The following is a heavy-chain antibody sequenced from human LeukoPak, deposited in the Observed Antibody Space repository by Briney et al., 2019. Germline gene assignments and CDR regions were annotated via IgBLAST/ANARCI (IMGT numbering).Heavy chain of an antibody. D-gene: IGHD3-10*01. CDR3: ARGPYYYGSGSLQYYFDY. Sequence: SVKVSCKASGGTFSSYAISWVRQAPGQGLEWMGRIIPILGIANYAQKFQGRVTITADKSTSTAYMELSSLRSEDTAVYYCARGPYYYGSGSLQYYFDYWGQGTLVTVSS. J-gene: IGHJ4*02. CDR1: GGTFSSYA. V-gene: IGHV1-69*04. CDR2: IIPILGIA.